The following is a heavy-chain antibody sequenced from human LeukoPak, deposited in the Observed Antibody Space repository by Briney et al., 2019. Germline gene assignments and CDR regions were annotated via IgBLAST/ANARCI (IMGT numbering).Heavy chain of an antibody. Sequence: GGSLRLSCTVSGFTVSSNSMSWVRQAPGKGLEWVSFIYSDNTHYSDSVKGRFTISRDNSKNTLYLQMNSLRAEDTAVYYCAKDKDGSGSYVYYWGQGTLVTVSS. CDR3: AKDKDGSGSYVYY. D-gene: IGHD3-10*01. CDR1: GFTVSSNS. CDR2: IYSDNT. V-gene: IGHV3-53*01. J-gene: IGHJ4*02.